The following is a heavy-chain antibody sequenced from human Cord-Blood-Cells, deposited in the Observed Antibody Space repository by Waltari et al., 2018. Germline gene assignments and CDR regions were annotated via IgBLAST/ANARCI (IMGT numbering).Heavy chain of an antibody. J-gene: IGHJ4*02. CDR2: INHSGST. CDR1: GGSFSGYY. CDR3: ARSAGDVGFFDY. Sequence: QVQLQQWGAGLLKPSETLSLTCAVYGGSFSGYYWSWIRQPPGKGLEWIGEINHSGSTNCNPSLKSRVTISVDTSKNQFSLKLGSVTAADAAVYYCARSAGDVGFFDYWGQGTLVTVSS. V-gene: IGHV4-34*01. D-gene: IGHD1-26*01.